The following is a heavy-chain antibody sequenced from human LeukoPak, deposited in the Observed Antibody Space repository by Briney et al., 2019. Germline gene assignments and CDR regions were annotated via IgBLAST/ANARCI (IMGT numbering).Heavy chain of an antibody. D-gene: IGHD5-12*01. CDR2: IHYSGST. Sequence: SETLSLTCTVSGGSISSYYWSWIRQPPGKGLEWIGDIHYSGSTNYNPSLKRRVTISVDTSKNPFSLKLSSVTAADTAVYYCARVLLAFNWFDPWGQGTLVTVSS. CDR3: ARVLLAFNWFDP. V-gene: IGHV4-59*01. J-gene: IGHJ5*02. CDR1: GGSISSYY.